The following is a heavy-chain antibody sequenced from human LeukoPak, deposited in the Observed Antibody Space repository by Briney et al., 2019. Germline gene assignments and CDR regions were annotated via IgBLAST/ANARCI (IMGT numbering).Heavy chain of an antibody. Sequence: SETLSLTCAVYGGSFSGYYWSWIRQPPGKGLEWIGEINHSGSTNYNPSLKSRATISVDTSKNQFSLKLSSVTAADTAVYYCARGGKQWLSPYYYYGVDVWGKGTTVTVSS. J-gene: IGHJ6*04. CDR3: ARGGKQWLSPYYYYGVDV. CDR2: INHSGST. CDR1: GGSFSGYY. D-gene: IGHD6-19*01. V-gene: IGHV4-34*01.